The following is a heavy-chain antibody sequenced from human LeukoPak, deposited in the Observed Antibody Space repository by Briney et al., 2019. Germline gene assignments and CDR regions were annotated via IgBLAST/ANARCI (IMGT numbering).Heavy chain of an antibody. CDR1: GGSISSTTYY. CDR3: ARIYRYSGLNYYFDQ. V-gene: IGHV4-39*01. J-gene: IGHJ4*02. D-gene: IGHD5-12*01. Sequence: PSETLSLTCAVSGGSISSTTYYCGWIRQPPGKGLGWIGYIFYSGNTYYNPSLKSRVTIAVDTSKTQFSLRLISVTAADTAVYYCARIYRYSGLNYYFDQWGQGTLVSVSS. CDR2: IFYSGNT.